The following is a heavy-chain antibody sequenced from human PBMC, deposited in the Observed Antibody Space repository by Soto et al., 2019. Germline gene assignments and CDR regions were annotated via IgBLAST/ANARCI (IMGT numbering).Heavy chain of an antibody. Sequence: QVQLVKSGAEVRQPGSSVRVSCRASGGSFSTYAISWVRQAPGQGLEWMGGIVPVFGTPNYAQKFQDRVIITADDSTTTAYMELSSLRPDDTAIYYCARKEIIPSLPTGMDYSFTMDVWCQGTTVTVSS. CDR3: ARKEIIPSLPTGMDYSFTMDV. J-gene: IGHJ6*02. D-gene: IGHD2-15*01. CDR1: GGSFSTYA. V-gene: IGHV1-69*01. CDR2: IVPVFGTP.